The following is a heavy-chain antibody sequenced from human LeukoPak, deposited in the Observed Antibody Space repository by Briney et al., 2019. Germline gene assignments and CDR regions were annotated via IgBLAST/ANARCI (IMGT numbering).Heavy chain of an antibody. Sequence: SGGSLRLSCAASGFTFSSYSMNWVRQAPGKGLEWVSSISSSSSYIYYADSVKGRFTISRDNAKNSLYLQMNSLRAEDTAVYYCAREDEYSYGAFFDYWGQGTLVTVSS. V-gene: IGHV3-21*01. D-gene: IGHD5-18*01. CDR2: ISSSSSYI. J-gene: IGHJ4*02. CDR3: AREDEYSYGAFFDY. CDR1: GFTFSSYS.